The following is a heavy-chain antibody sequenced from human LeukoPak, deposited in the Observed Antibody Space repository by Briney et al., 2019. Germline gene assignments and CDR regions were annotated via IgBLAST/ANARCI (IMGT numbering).Heavy chain of an antibody. CDR2: IKQDGSEK. J-gene: IGHJ4*02. D-gene: IGHD5-24*01. CDR3: ATEGGSLEKINY. CDR1: GFTFSSYW. Sequence: GGSLRLSCAASGFTFSSYWMSWVRQAPGKGLEWVANIKQDGSEKYYVDSVKGRFTISRDNSKNTLYLQMNSLRAEDTAVYYCATEGGSLEKINYWGQGTLVTVSS. V-gene: IGHV3-7*01.